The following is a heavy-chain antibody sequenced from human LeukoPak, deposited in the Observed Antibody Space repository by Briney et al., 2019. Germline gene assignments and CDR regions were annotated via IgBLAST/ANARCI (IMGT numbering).Heavy chain of an antibody. CDR3: AKEAYYDILSGSEAEGFMDV. V-gene: IGHV3-23*01. CDR1: GFTFSTYG. Sequence: PGGSLRLSCAASGFTFSTYGMNWVRQAPGKGLEWVSGVSPSGDITYYADSVKGRFTISRDNPKNTVYLQMNRLRAEDTAIYYCAKEAYYDILSGSEAEGFMDVWGKGTAVIVSS. D-gene: IGHD3-9*01. CDR2: VSPSGDIT. J-gene: IGHJ6*03.